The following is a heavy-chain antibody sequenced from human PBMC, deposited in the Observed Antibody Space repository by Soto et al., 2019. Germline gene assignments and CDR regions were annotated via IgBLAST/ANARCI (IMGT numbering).Heavy chain of an antibody. CDR1: GGSISDYH. J-gene: IGHJ4*02. V-gene: IGHV4-59*01. CDR3: ARVGLCSGGTCRDY. D-gene: IGHD2-15*01. CDR2: IYYSGST. Sequence: QVQLQESGPGLVMPSETLSLTCTVSGGSISDYHWSWIRQPPGKGLEWIGYIYYSGSTNYNPSLKSRVTISVDTSKNQFSLKLSSVTAADTAVYYCARVGLCSGGTCRDYWGQGTLVTVS.